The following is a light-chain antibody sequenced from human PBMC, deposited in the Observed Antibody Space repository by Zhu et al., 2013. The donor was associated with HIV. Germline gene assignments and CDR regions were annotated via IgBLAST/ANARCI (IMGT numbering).Light chain of an antibody. J-gene: IGKJ2*04. CDR1: QRIGSR. CDR2: GAT. Sequence: DIQMTQSPSSLSASVGDRVTITCRASQRIGSRLNWYQQTSGKAPKLLIYGATSLQEGAPSRFSGSGYGSDFTLTISDLHPDDFGSYYCQQCYRTPMCSFGQGTKVEI. CDR3: QQCYRTPMCS. V-gene: IGKV1-39*01.